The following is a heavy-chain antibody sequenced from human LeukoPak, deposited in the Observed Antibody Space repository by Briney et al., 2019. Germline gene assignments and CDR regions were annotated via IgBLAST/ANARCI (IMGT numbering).Heavy chain of an antibody. V-gene: IGHV1-69*06. CDR3: ARIRDGYNDAYDI. D-gene: IGHD5-24*01. CDR2: IIPIFGTA. J-gene: IGHJ3*02. Sequence: ASVKVSCKASGGTFSNYAISWVRQAPGQGLEWMGGIIPIFGTANYAQKFRGRVTINADKSTRTAYMELSGLRSEDTALYYCARIRDGYNDAYDIWGQGTMVTVSS. CDR1: GGTFSNYA.